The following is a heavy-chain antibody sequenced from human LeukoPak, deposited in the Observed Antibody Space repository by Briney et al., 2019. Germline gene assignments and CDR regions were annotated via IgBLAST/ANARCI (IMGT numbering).Heavy chain of an antibody. Sequence: GGSLRLSCAASGFTFTSYSMNWVRQAPGKGLEWVSTISGGGGSTYYADSVKGRFTISRDNPKNTLYLQVNSLRAEDTAMYYCARGRYSGTTYYFDYWGQGTLVTVSS. D-gene: IGHD5-12*01. CDR2: ISGGGGST. CDR1: GFTFTSYS. V-gene: IGHV3-23*01. CDR3: ARGRYSGTTYYFDY. J-gene: IGHJ4*02.